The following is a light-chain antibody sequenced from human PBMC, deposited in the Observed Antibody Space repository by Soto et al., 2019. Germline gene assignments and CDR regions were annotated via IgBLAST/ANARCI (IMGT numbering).Light chain of an antibody. V-gene: IGKV1-9*01. CDR1: QGIRSY. CDR2: AAS. Sequence: IQLTQSPSSLSASVGDRVTITCRASQGIRSYFAWYQQKPGKAPKLLIYAASTLQSGVPSRFSGSGSGTDFTLTISSLQPEEFATYYCQQLNSYPPTFGQGTRREIK. J-gene: IGKJ5*01. CDR3: QQLNSYPPT.